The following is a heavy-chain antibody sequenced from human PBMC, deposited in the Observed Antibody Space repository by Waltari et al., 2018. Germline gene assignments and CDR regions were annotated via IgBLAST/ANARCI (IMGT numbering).Heavy chain of an antibody. J-gene: IGHJ5*02. CDR2: IYYSGST. Sequence: QLQLQESGPGLVKPSETLSLTCTVSGGSISSSSYYWGWIRPPPGKGLEWIGSIYYSGSTYYNPSLKSRVTISVDTSKNQFSLKLSSVTAADTAVYYCARELWFRELSSRGWFDPWGQGTLVTVSS. CDR1: GGSISSSSYY. CDR3: ARELWFRELSSRGWFDP. D-gene: IGHD3-10*01. V-gene: IGHV4-39*07.